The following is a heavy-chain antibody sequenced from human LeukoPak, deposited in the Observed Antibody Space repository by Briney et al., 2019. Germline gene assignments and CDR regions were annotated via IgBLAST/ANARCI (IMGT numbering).Heavy chain of an antibody. CDR2: IYYSGST. D-gene: IGHD3-10*01. Sequence: SETLSLTCTVSGGSISSGGYYWSWIRQHPGKGLEWLGYIYYSGSTYYNPSLKSRVTISVDTSKNQFSLKLSSVTAADTAVYYCARGDYYGSGSYGFKYFDYWGQGTLVTVSS. J-gene: IGHJ4*02. CDR3: ARGDYYGSGSYGFKYFDY. V-gene: IGHV4-31*03. CDR1: GGSISSGGYY.